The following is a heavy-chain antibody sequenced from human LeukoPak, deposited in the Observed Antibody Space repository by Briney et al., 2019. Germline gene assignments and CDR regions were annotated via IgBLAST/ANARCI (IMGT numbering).Heavy chain of an antibody. Sequence: ASMKVSCKPSGGTFTNYAFSWVRQAPGQGLEWMGRIIPVLDITNYAQKFQDRLTVVADTSTGTVYMELAGLRSEDTAVYYCATGVLAGSYDKNGYYLDYWGQGTLVAVSS. D-gene: IGHD3-22*01. CDR2: IIPVLDIT. J-gene: IGHJ4*02. CDR3: ATGVLAGSYDKNGYYLDY. CDR1: GGTFTNYA. V-gene: IGHV1-69*04.